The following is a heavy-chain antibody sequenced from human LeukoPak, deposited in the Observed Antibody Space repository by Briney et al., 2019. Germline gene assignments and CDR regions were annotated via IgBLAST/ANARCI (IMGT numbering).Heavy chain of an antibody. CDR1: GFTFSSYG. V-gene: IGHV3-30*18. Sequence: GGSLRLSCAASGFTFSSYGMHWVRQAPGKGLEWVAVISYDGSNKYYADSVKGRFTISRDNSKNTLYLQMNSLRAEDTAVYYCAKGTVSDYWGQGTLVTVSP. CDR3: AKGTVSDY. J-gene: IGHJ4*02. CDR2: ISYDGSNK. D-gene: IGHD4-17*01.